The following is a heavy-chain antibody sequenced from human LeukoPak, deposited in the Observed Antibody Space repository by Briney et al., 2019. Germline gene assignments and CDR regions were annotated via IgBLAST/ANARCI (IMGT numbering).Heavy chain of an antibody. CDR2: IRSKANSYAT. CDR3: GVGSSSSGNYFDY. D-gene: IGHD6-6*01. J-gene: IGHJ4*02. CDR1: GFTFSGSA. V-gene: IGHV3-73*01. Sequence: PGGSLRLSCAASGFTFSGSAVHWVRQASGKGLEWVGRIRSKANSYATSYAASVKGRFTISRDDSKNTAYLQMNSLKTEDTAVYYCGVGSSSSGNYFDYWGQGTLVTVSS.